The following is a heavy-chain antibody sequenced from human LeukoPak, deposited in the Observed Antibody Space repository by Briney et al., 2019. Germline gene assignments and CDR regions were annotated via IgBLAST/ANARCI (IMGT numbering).Heavy chain of an antibody. CDR3: ARDPNSSSWYEGDY. D-gene: IGHD6-13*01. J-gene: IGHJ4*02. CDR2: INPNSGGT. Sequence: ASVKVSCKASGYTFTGYYLHWVRQAPGQGLEWMGWINPNSGGTTYAQKFQGRVTMTRDTPISTAYMELSRLRSDDTAVYYCARDPNSSSWYEGDYWGQGTLVTVSS. V-gene: IGHV1-2*02. CDR1: GYTFTGYY.